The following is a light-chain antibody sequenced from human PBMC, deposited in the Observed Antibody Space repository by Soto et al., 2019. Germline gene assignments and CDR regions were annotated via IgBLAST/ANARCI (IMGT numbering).Light chain of an antibody. CDR3: QQDSSWPLT. CDR2: GAS. V-gene: IGKV3-15*01. J-gene: IGKJ4*01. Sequence: VMTQSPATLSVSPGERVTLSCRASQDIRSSLAWYQQKPGQAPRLLIYGASIRATGFPATFSGSGSGTEFTLSISSLQSEHLGVYYCQQDSSWPLTFGGGTKVDIK. CDR1: QDIRSS.